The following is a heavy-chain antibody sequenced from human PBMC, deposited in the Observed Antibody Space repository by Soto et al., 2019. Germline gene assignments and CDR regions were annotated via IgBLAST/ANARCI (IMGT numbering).Heavy chain of an antibody. J-gene: IGHJ5*02. V-gene: IGHV3-74*01. CDR2: INSDGSNT. CDR1: GFTFSSSW. Sequence: GGSLRLSCAASGFTFSSSWMHWVRQAPGKGLLWVSHINSDGSNTDYAGSVKGRFTISRDNSKNTLYLQMNSLRAEDTAVYYCAKAHVGELNDNWFDPWGQGTLVTVSS. CDR3: AKAHVGELNDNWFDP. D-gene: IGHD1-26*01.